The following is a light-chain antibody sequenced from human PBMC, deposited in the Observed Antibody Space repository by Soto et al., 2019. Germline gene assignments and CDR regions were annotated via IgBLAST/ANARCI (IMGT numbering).Light chain of an antibody. V-gene: IGLV2-8*01. J-gene: IGLJ1*01. CDR2: EVS. CDR3: SSYGGSNNFV. Sequence: QSALTQPPSASGSPGQSVTISCTGTSSDVGGYNYVSWYQQHPGKAPKLMIYEVSKRPSGVPDRFSGSWSGNTASLTVSGLQAEDEADYYCSSYGGSNNFVFGSGTKLTVL. CDR1: SSDVGGYNY.